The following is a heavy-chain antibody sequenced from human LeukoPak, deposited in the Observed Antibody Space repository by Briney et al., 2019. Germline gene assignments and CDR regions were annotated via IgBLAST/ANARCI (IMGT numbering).Heavy chain of an antibody. CDR2: MNPNSGNP. CDR1: GYTFTSYD. D-gene: IGHD6-19*01. Sequence: ASMKVSCKASGYTFTSYDINWVRQATGQGLEWMGWMNPNSGNPGYAQKFQGRVTMTRDTSISTAYMELNSLRSEDTAVYYCASGPSGWYDYWGQGTLVTVSS. V-gene: IGHV1-8*01. J-gene: IGHJ4*02. CDR3: ASGPSGWYDY.